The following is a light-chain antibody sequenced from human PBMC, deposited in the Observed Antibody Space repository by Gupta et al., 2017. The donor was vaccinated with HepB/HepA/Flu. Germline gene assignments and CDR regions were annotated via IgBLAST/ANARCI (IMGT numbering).Light chain of an antibody. CDR1: QSVAGSY. CDR3: QQDGSSPGT. J-gene: IGKJ2*01. Sequence: EIVLTQSPGTLCLSPGDRATLSCRASQSVAGSYLAWYQQKPGQAPRLVIHGASSRATGIPDRFSGSGSGTDFTLTISKLEPEDFAVYYCQQDGSSPGTFGQGTKLEIK. CDR2: GAS. V-gene: IGKV3-20*01.